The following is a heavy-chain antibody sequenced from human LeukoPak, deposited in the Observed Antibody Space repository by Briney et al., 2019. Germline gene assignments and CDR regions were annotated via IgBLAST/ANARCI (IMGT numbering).Heavy chain of an antibody. CDR1: GYTFTSYD. V-gene: IGHV1-8*02. J-gene: IGHJ5*02. CDR3: ARAPIYCSSTSCYSVHWFDP. Sequence: ASVKVSCKASGYTFTSYDINWVRQATGQGLEWMGWMNPNSGNTGYAQKFQGRVTMTRNTSISTAYMELSSLRSDDTAVYYCARAPIYCSSTSCYSVHWFDPWGQGTLVTVSS. CDR2: MNPNSGNT. D-gene: IGHD2-2*02.